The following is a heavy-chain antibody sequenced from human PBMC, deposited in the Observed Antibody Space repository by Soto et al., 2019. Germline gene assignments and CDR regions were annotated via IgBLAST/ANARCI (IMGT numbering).Heavy chain of an antibody. J-gene: IGHJ6*02. CDR3: TRFIVGATTALDYYYYYYGMDV. CDR2: INAGNGNT. V-gene: IGHV1-3*01. CDR1: GYTFTSYA. Sequence: ASVKVSCKASGYTFTSYAMHWVRQAPGQRLEWMGWINAGNGNTKYSQKIQGRVTITRDTSASTAYMELSSLRSEDTAVYYCTRFIVGATTALDYYYYYYGMDVWGQGTTVTVSS. D-gene: IGHD1-26*01.